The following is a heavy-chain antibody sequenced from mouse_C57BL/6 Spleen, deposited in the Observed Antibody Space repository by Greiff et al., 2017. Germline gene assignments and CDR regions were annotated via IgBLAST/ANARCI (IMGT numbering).Heavy chain of an antibody. CDR2: INYDGSST. Sequence: EVKVVESEGGLVQPGSSMKLSCTASGFTFSDYYMAWVRQVPEKGLEWVANINYDGSSTYYLDSLQSRFIISRDNAKNILYLQMSSLKSEDTATXYCARDRYYGSSPYAMDYWGQGTSVTVSS. CDR1: GFTFSDYY. V-gene: IGHV5-16*01. CDR3: ARDRYYGSSPYAMDY. J-gene: IGHJ4*01. D-gene: IGHD1-1*01.